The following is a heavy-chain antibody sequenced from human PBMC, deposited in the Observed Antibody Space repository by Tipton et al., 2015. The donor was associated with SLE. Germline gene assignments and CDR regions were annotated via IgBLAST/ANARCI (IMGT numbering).Heavy chain of an antibody. V-gene: IGHV4-4*07. Sequence: LRLSCSVSGVSIRSYYWSWIRQSPGKGLEWIGRVYRSGSTIYNPSIKSRITLSLDTSKNQFSLRVNSVTAADTAVYYCARGGGSYYDYWGQGTLVTVSS. CDR1: GVSIRSYY. J-gene: IGHJ4*02. CDR3: ARGGGSYYDY. CDR2: VYRSGST. D-gene: IGHD1-26*01.